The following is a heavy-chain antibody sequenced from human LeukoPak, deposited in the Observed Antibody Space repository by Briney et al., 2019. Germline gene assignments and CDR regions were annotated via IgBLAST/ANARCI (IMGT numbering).Heavy chain of an antibody. J-gene: IGHJ5*02. V-gene: IGHV5-51*01. CDR3: ARGYYSAGFDNWFDP. D-gene: IGHD6-19*01. CDR2: IYPGDSDT. CDR1: GYSFTSYW. Sequence: GESLKISCKGSGYSFTSYWIGWVRQMPGKGLEWMGIIYPGDSDTRYSPSFQGQVTISADKSISTAYLQWSSLKASDTAMYYCARGYYSAGFDNWFDPWGQGTLVTVSS.